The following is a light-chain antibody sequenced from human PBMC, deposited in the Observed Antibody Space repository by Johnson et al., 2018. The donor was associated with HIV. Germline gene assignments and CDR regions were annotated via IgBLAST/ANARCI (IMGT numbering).Light chain of an antibody. CDR1: SSNIGNNY. CDR3: GTWDSSLSAGRV. Sequence: QSVLTQPPSVSAAPGLKVTISCSGSSSNIGNNYVSWYQQLPGTAPKLLIYDNNKRPSGIPDRFSGSKSGTSATLGITGLQTGDEADYYCGTWDSSLSAGRVFGTGTKVTVL. J-gene: IGLJ1*01. CDR2: DNN. V-gene: IGLV1-51*01.